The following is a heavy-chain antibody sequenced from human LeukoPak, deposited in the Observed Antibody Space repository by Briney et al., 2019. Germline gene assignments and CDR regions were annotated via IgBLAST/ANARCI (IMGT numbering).Heavy chain of an antibody. Sequence: PSQTLSLTCAVSGGSISSGGYSWSWIRQPPGKGLEWIGYIYHSGSTYYNPSLKSRVTISVDTSKNQFSLKLSSVTAADTAVYYCARASYYYDSSGYWDLDYWGQGTLVTVSS. V-gene: IGHV4-30-2*01. CDR2: IYHSGST. CDR3: ARASYYYDSSGYWDLDY. CDR1: GGSISSGGYS. D-gene: IGHD3-22*01. J-gene: IGHJ4*02.